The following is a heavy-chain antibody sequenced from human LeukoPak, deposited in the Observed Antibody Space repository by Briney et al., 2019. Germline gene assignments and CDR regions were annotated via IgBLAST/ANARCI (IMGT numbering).Heavy chain of an antibody. D-gene: IGHD3-10*01. CDR3: ARLGSFHPDF. J-gene: IGHJ4*02. V-gene: IGHV3-7*01. CDR1: GFTFSDYW. Sequence: PGGSLRLSCAASGFTFSDYWVIWVRQAPGKGLEWVASIKQDGSEKQYVGSVRGRFTISRDNAKNSLYLQMNSPRAEDTAVYYCARLGSFHPDFWGQGTLVTVSS. CDR2: IKQDGSEK.